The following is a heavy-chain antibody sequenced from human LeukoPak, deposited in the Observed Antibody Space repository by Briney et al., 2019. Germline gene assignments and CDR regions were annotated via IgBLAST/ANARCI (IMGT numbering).Heavy chain of an antibody. V-gene: IGHV4-4*07. Sequence: ASETLSLTCTVSGGSISSYYWSWIRQPAGKGLEWIGRIYTSGSTSYNPSLKSRVTMSVDTSKNQFSLKLSSVTAADTAVYYCARSSSSWYWGYFDYWGQGTLVTVSS. CDR3: ARSSSSWYWGYFDY. CDR1: GGSISSYY. D-gene: IGHD6-13*01. CDR2: IYTSGST. J-gene: IGHJ4*02.